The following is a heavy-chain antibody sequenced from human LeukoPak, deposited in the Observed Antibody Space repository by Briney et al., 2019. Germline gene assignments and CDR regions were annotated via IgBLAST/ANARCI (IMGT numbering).Heavy chain of an antibody. J-gene: IGHJ4*02. Sequence: SVKVSCKASGGTFSSYAISWVRQAPGQGLEWMGRIIPNLGIANYAQKFQGRVTITADKSTSTAYMELSSLRSEDTAVYYCATWGPADYFDYWGQGTLVTVSS. D-gene: IGHD3-16*01. CDR1: GGTFSSYA. CDR3: ATWGPADYFDY. V-gene: IGHV1-69*04. CDR2: IIPNLGIA.